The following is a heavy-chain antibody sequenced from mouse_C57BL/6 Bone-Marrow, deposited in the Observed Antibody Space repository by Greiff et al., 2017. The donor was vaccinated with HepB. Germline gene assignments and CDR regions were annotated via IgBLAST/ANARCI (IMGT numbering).Heavy chain of an antibody. D-gene: IGHD3-2*02. J-gene: IGHJ3*01. V-gene: IGHV6-6*01. Sequence: VHLVESGGGLVQPGGSMKLSCAASGFTFSDAWMDWVRQSPEKGLEWVAEIRNKANNHATYYAESVKGRFTISRDESKSSVYLQMNSLRAEDTGIYYCTRRAAQATFAYWGQGTLVTVAA. CDR1: GFTFSDAW. CDR3: TRRAAQATFAY. CDR2: IRNKANNHAT.